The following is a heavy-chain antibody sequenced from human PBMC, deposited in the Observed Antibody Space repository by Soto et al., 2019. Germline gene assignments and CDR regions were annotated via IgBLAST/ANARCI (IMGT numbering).Heavy chain of an antibody. CDR2: INPSGGRT. V-gene: IGHV1-46*03. D-gene: IGHD3-10*01. CDR1: GYTLTNYY. Sequence: QGELVQSGAEVKKPGASVTVSCKASGYTLTNYYIHWVRQAPGQGLEWMGMINPSGGRTSLTEKFKGRGTMTRDTSTSTVYMELSSLRSDDTAVYYCARVGYFGSWSYKIEGGGFIDVWGTGTTVTVSS. CDR3: ARVGYFGSWSYKIEGGGFIDV. J-gene: IGHJ6*03.